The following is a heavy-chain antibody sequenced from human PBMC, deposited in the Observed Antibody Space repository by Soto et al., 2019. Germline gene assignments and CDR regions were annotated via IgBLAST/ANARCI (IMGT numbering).Heavy chain of an antibody. CDR3: ARDKGVTCLDT. CDR1: GLPFSASG. Sequence: QLVESGGRVVQPGGSLRLSCAASGLPFSASGMHWVRQAPGKGLEWLAMIWSDGSKEYYADSVQGRFTISRDNSQNMVFLQMDSLRAEDTAVYYCARDKGVTCLDTWGPGNMVTVSS. D-gene: IGHD2-8*01. J-gene: IGHJ5*02. V-gene: IGHV3-33*01. CDR2: IWSDGSKE.